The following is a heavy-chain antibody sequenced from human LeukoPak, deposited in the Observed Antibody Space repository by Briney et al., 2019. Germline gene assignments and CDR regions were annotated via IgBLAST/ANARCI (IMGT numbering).Heavy chain of an antibody. D-gene: IGHD6-13*01. CDR1: GYSFTSYW. CDR2: IYPGDSDT. J-gene: IGHJ6*03. CDR3: ARQGAAGKYYYYYMDV. Sequence: GESLKISCKGSGYSFTSYWIGWVRQMPGKGLEWMGIIYPGDSDTRYSPTFQGQVTISADKSISTAYLEWSSLKASDTAIYYCARQGAAGKYYYYYMDVWGKGTTVTVSS. V-gene: IGHV5-51*01.